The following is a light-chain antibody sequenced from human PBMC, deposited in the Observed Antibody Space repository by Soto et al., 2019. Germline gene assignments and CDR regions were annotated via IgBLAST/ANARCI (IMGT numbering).Light chain of an antibody. CDR3: LQDSNLPWT. V-gene: IGKV3D-15*02. CDR1: QSVSSN. Sequence: EIVMTQSPATLSVSPGERATLSCRASQSVSSNLAWYQQKPGQAPRLLIYGASIRATGIPARFSGSGSGTAFTLVISSLQPEDFAVYYCLQDSNLPWTFGQGTKVDIK. J-gene: IGKJ1*01. CDR2: GAS.